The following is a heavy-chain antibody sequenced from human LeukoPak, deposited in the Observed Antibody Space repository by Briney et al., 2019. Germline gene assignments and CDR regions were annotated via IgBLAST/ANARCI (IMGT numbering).Heavy chain of an antibody. CDR3: AREGALAVASAGDY. Sequence: ASVKVSCKASGYTFTGYYMQWVRQAPGQGFEWMGWINPNSGGTFYAQKFQGRVTMTRDTSISTVYMDLRRLTSDDTAVYFCAREGALAVASAGDYWGQGTLVTVSS. CDR2: INPNSGGT. D-gene: IGHD6-19*01. CDR1: GYTFTGYY. J-gene: IGHJ4*02. V-gene: IGHV1-2*02.